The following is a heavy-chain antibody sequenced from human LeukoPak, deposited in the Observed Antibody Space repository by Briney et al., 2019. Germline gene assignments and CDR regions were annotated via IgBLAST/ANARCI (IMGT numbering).Heavy chain of an antibody. CDR1: GFTFSSYG. J-gene: IGHJ5*02. CDR2: IWYDGSNK. Sequence: GRSLRLSCAASGFTFSSYGMHWVRQAPGKGLEWVAVIWYDGSNKYYADSVKGRFTISRDNSKNTLYLQMSSLRAEDTAVYYCARGGITGTTKLFDPWGQGTLVTVSS. V-gene: IGHV3-33*01. D-gene: IGHD1-7*01. CDR3: ARGGITGTTKLFDP.